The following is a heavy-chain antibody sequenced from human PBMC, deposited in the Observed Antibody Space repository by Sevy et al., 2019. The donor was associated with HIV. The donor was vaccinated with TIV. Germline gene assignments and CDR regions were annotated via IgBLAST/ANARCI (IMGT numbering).Heavy chain of an antibody. J-gene: IGHJ6*03. V-gene: IGHV4-4*07. CDR1: GGSISGYY. CDR3: AREDFGSSWLYYYIDV. Sequence: SETLSLTCTVSGGSISGYYWSWIRQPVGKGLEWIGRVYASSSTNYNPSLRSRVTISVDTSRNQFSLNLQSVTAADTAVYYCAREDFGSSWLYYYIDVWGKGIPVTVSS. D-gene: IGHD6-13*01. CDR2: VYASSST.